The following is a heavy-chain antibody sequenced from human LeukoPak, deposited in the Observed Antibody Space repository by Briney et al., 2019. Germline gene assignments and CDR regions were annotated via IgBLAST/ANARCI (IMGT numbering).Heavy chain of an antibody. V-gene: IGHV4-59*08. Sequence: PSETLSLTCTVSGGSISSYYWSWIRQPPGKRLEWIGYIYYSGSTNYNPSLKSRVTISVDTSKNQFSLKLSSVTAADTAVYYCARQIAVAGFDYWGQGTLVTVSS. CDR3: ARQIAVAGFDY. CDR2: IYYSGST. CDR1: GGSISSYY. D-gene: IGHD6-19*01. J-gene: IGHJ4*02.